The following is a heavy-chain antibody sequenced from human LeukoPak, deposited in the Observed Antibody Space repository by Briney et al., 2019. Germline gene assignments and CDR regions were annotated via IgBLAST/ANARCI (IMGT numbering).Heavy chain of an antibody. J-gene: IGHJ4*02. CDR3: RRFYSNFGDY. V-gene: IGHV1-18*01. Sequence: ASVKVSRKASNYSFINYGIGWVRQAPGQGLECMGWVSAYNGKTSYAEQFRGRVTMTADTSTATGYMELTGLTSDDTAVYYCRRFYSNFGDYWGQGTRVAVSS. CDR2: VSAYNGKT. D-gene: IGHD4-11*01. CDR1: NYSFINYG.